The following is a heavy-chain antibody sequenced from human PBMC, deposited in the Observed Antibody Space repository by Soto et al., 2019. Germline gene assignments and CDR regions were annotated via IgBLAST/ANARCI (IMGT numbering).Heavy chain of an antibody. D-gene: IGHD2-21*01. J-gene: IGHJ3*02. V-gene: IGHV3-23*01. CDR2: ISGSGGST. CDR3: ARDAIPFIGKNDGFDM. Sequence: HPGGSLRLSCAASGFTFSSYAMSWVRQAPGKGLEWVSAISGSGGSTYYADSVKGRFTISRDNSKDTLYLQMNSLRVEETAVYYCARDAIPFIGKNDGFDMWGRGTIVTVSS. CDR1: GFTFSSYA.